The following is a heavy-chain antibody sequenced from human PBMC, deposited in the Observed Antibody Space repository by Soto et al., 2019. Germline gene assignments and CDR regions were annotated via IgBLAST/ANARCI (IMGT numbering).Heavy chain of an antibody. CDR3: TGITWFRGMDV. Sequence: SHTISLTCALSGYSVSRTSPAWNWIRQSPSRGLEWLGMTYYKSKWNNDYALCLKSRITINPDTSKNQFSLHLYSATPEDTAVYYCTGITWFRGMDVWGQGTPVTVS. D-gene: IGHD3-10*01. J-gene: IGHJ6*02. CDR1: GYSVSRTSPA. V-gene: IGHV6-1*01. CDR2: TYYKSKWNN.